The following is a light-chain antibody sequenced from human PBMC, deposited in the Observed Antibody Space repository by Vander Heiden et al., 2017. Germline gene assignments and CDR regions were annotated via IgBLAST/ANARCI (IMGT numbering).Light chain of an antibody. CDR3: CSYAGSYTWV. CDR1: SSDVVAYDY. CDR2: DVT. V-gene: IGLV2-11*01. J-gene: IGLJ3*02. Sequence: QSALTQPRSVSGSPGQSVTISCSGTSSDVVAYDYVSWYQQHPGKAPKLLIYDVTKWPSGVPDRFSGSKSGNTATLTISGLLTEDEADYYCCSYAGSYTWVFGGGTKVTV.